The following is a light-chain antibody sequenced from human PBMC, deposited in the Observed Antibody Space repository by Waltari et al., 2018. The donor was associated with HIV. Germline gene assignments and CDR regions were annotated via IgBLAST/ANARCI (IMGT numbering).Light chain of an antibody. CDR1: SSDVGGYNY. CDR2: DVS. CDR3: CSYAGSYTFYV. V-gene: IGLV2-11*01. Sequence: QSALTQPRSVSGSPGQSVTISCPGTSSDVGGYNYVSWYQPHPGKAPKLMIYDVSKRPSGVPDRFSGSKSGNTASLTISGLQAEDEADYYCCSYAGSYTFYVCGTGTKVTVL. J-gene: IGLJ1*01.